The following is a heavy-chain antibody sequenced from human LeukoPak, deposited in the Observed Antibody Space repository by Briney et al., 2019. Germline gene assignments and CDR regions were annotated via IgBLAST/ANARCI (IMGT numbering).Heavy chain of an antibody. D-gene: IGHD2-2*01. CDR1: GFTFNTYG. CDR2: ISYDERNK. V-gene: IGHV3-30*18. Sequence: GGSLRLSCEASGFTFNTYGMHWVCQAPGKGLEWLAVISYDERNKYYTDSVKGRFTISRDNSKNTLYLQMSSLRPEDTAVYYCANGAVYCTSPKYPTGSAPSCFAHWGQGTLVTVSS. J-gene: IGHJ4*02. CDR3: ANGAVYCTSPKYPTGSAPSCFAH.